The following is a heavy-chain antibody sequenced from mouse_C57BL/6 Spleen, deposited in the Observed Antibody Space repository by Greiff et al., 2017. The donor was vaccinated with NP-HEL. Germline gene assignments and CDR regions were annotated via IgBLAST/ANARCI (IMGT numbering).Heavy chain of an antibody. CDR1: GYTFTSYW. Sequence: VQLQQPGAELVRPGSSVKLSCKASGYTFTSYWMHWVKQRPIQGLEWIGNIDPSDSETHYNQKFKDKATLTVDKSSSTAYMQLSSLTSEDSAVYYCARGAYYSNYGYAMDYWGQGTSVTVSS. D-gene: IGHD2-5*01. V-gene: IGHV1-52*01. CDR2: IDPSDSET. CDR3: ARGAYYSNYGYAMDY. J-gene: IGHJ4*01.